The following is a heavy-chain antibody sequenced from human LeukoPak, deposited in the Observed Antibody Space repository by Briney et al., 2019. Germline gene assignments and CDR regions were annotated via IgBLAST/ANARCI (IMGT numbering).Heavy chain of an antibody. CDR3: ARVKYNWNDIFENWFDP. Sequence: GASVKVSCKASGGTFSSYAISWVRQAPGQGLEWMGWMNYNSGNTGYAQKFQGRVIMTRNISISTAYMELSSLRSEDSAVYYCARVKYNWNDIFENWFDPWGQGTLVTVSS. CDR2: MNYNSGNT. D-gene: IGHD1-1*01. CDR1: GGTFSSYA. J-gene: IGHJ5*02. V-gene: IGHV1-8*02.